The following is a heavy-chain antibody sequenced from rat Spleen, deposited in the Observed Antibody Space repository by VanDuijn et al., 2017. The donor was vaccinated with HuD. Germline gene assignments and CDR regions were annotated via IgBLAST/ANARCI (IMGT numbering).Heavy chain of an antibody. J-gene: IGHJ3*01. CDR3: ASRTGNWFAY. CDR1: GFTLSDYF. V-gene: IGHV5-29*01. Sequence: EVQLVESDGGLVQPGRSLKPSCAASGFTLSDYFMAWVRQAPTKVLEWVSTTSYDGRRTYYRDSVKGRFTISRDNVKSIIYLQMYSLTSEDTATYYCASRTGNWFAYWGKGTLVTVSS. CDR2: TSYDGRRT. D-gene: IGHD5-1*01.